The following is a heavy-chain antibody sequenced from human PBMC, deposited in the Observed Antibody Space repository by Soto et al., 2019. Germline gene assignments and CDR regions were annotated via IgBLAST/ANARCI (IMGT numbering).Heavy chain of an antibody. D-gene: IGHD2-15*01. CDR3: ARSLGWRDAFDI. Sequence: GGSLRLSCAASGFTLSRYWMSWVRQAPGKELEWVANIKEDGSEKYYVDSVKGRFTISRDNAKNSLYLQMNSLRVEDTAVYFCARSLGWRDAFDIWGQGTMVTVS. CDR2: IKEDGSEK. J-gene: IGHJ3*02. CDR1: GFTLSRYW. V-gene: IGHV3-7*01.